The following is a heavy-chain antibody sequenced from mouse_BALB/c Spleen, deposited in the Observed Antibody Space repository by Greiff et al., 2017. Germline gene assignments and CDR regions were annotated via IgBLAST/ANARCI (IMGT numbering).Heavy chain of an antibody. Sequence: VQLQQSGAELVRPGVSVKISCKGSGYTFTDYAMLWVKQSHAKSLEWIGVISTYYGDASYNQKFKGKATMTVDKSSSTAYMELARLTSEDSAIYYCASSQDPYYYGPYAMDYWGQGTSVTVSS. CDR1: GYTFTDYA. V-gene: IGHV1S137*01. J-gene: IGHJ4*01. CDR3: ASSQDPYYYGPYAMDY. CDR2: ISTYYGDA. D-gene: IGHD1-1*01.